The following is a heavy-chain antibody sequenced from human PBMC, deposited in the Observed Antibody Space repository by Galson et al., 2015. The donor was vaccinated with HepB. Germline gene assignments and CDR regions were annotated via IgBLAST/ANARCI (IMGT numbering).Heavy chain of an antibody. CDR1: GFTFSGFW. CDR2: INQDGSEK. CDR3: ARVPHLAKQVWSLPANYFDY. J-gene: IGHJ4*02. Sequence: SLRLSCAASGFTFSGFWMSWVRQAPGKGLEWVANINQDGSEKYYVDSVKGRFTISRDNAKNSLYLQMNSLRAEDTAVYYCARVPHLAKQVWSLPANYFDYWGQGTLVTVSS. D-gene: IGHD3-16*01. V-gene: IGHV3-7*03.